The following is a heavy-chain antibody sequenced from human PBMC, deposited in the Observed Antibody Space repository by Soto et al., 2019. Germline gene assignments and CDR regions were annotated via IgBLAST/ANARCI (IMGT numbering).Heavy chain of an antibody. J-gene: IGHJ3*02. CDR2: MNRDGTNI. CDR3: VRDRGQPDAFDI. CDR1: EFTFNVYW. V-gene: IGHV3-74*01. Sequence: EVQLVESGGGLVQPGGSLRLSCAASEFTFNVYWVHWVRQAPGKGLVWVAHMNRDGTNINYADSVKGRFTISRDHAKNALFLQMNSLRVEDTAVYYCVRDRGQPDAFDIWGQGTVVTVSA. D-gene: IGHD1-1*01.